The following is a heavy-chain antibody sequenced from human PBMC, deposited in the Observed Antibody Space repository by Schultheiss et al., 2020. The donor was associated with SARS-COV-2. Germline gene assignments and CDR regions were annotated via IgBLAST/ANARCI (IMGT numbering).Heavy chain of an antibody. V-gene: IGHV3-53*05. Sequence: GESLKISCAASGFTVSSNYMSWVRQAPGKGLEWVSVIYSGGSTYYADSVKGRFTISRDNAKNSLYLQMNSLRAEDTAVYYCARAPGVTRYFDLWGRGTLVTGSS. CDR1: GFTVSSNY. CDR2: IYSGGST. J-gene: IGHJ2*01. D-gene: IGHD4-11*01. CDR3: ARAPGVTRYFDL.